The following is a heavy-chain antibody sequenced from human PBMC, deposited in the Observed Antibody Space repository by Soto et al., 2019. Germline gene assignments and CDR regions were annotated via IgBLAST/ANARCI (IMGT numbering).Heavy chain of an antibody. CDR2: TYYRGNT. CDR3: ARGGSGTSHV. J-gene: IGHJ4*02. Sequence: QVQLQESGPGLVKPSQTLTLTCTVSDDSITGGGYFWTWIRQLQGKGLEWLGSTYYRGNTFYNPSLTSRGTISLDPSQRRVSLRVTSGAAADTAMYFCARGGSGTSHVWGQGTLVIVSS. CDR1: DDSITGGGYF. V-gene: IGHV4-31*02. D-gene: IGHD3-10*01.